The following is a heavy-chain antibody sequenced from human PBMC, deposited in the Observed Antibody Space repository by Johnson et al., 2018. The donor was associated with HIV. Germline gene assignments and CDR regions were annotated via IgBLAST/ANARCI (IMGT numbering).Heavy chain of an antibody. CDR2: IYSGGST. CDR1: GFTFSSYA. J-gene: IGHJ3*02. CDR3: ARTLWFRELLGAFDI. V-gene: IGHV3-NL1*01. D-gene: IGHD3-10*01. Sequence: VLLLESGGGVVQPGRSLRLSCSASGFTFSSYAMHWVRQAPGKGLEWVSVIYSGGSTYYADSVKGRFTISRDNSKNTLYLQMNSLRAEDTAVYYCARTLWFRELLGAFDIWGQGTMVTVSS.